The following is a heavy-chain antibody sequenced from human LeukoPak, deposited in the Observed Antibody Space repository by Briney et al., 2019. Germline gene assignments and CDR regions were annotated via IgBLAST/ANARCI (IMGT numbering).Heavy chain of an antibody. V-gene: IGHV3-30*02. CDR1: GFTFSSYG. CDR3: ATDYCSSTSCRNGGNAFDI. Sequence: SGGSLRLSCAASGFTFSSYGMHWVRQAPGKGLEWVAFIRYDGSNKYYADSVKGRFTISRDNSKNTLYLQMNSLRAEDTAVYYCATDYCSSTSCRNGGNAFDIWGQGTMVTVSS. J-gene: IGHJ3*02. CDR2: IRYDGSNK. D-gene: IGHD2-2*01.